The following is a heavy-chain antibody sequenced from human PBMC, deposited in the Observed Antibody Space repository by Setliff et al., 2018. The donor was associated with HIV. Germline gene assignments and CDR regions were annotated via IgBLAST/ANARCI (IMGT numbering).Heavy chain of an antibody. CDR3: ARVRLELRQYWFDS. J-gene: IGHJ5*01. Sequence: PSETLSLTCAVYGGSFSDYYWSWIRQPPGKGLEWIGEINHSGSTNYNPSLKRRVTISVDTSKNQHSLKLNSVTAADTAVYYCARVRLELRQYWFDSWGQGSPVTVSS. V-gene: IGHV4-34*01. D-gene: IGHD1-7*01. CDR2: INHSGST. CDR1: GGSFSDYY.